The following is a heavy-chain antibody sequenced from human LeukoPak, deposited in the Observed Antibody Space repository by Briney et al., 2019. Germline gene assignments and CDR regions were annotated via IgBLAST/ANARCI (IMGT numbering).Heavy chain of an antibody. V-gene: IGHV3-23*01. Sequence: GGSLRLSCAASGFTFDDYGMSWVRQAPGKGLEWVSAITGSGASTNYADSVKGRFTISRDNSKNTIYLQMNSLRAEDTAVYYCAKDTSYSRVMAFDIWGQGTMVTVSS. CDR3: AKDTSYSRVMAFDI. D-gene: IGHD6-13*01. CDR1: GFTFDDYG. J-gene: IGHJ3*02. CDR2: ITGSGAST.